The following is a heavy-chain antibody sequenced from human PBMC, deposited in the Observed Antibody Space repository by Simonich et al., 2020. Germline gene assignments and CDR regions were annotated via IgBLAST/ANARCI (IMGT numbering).Heavy chain of an antibody. CDR1: GFTFSSYE. CDR3: ARDFRLQLVEIGTYYNYGMDV. V-gene: IGHV3-48*03. CDR2: ISSSGSTI. Sequence: EVQLVESGGGLVQPGGSLRLCCAASGFTFSSYEMNWVRQAPGKGLEWVSYISSSGSTIYYAGSVKGRFTSSRDNAKNSLYLQMNSLRAEDTAVYYCARDFRLQLVEIGTYYNYGMDVWGQGTTVTVSS. D-gene: IGHD6-6*01. J-gene: IGHJ6*02.